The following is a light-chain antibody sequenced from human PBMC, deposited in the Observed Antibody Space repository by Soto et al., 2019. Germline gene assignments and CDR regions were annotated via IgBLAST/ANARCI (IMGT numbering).Light chain of an antibody. CDR3: SSLTTSDTWV. CDR2: EVS. CDR1: SNDVGSYNR. Sequence: QSALTQPASVSGSPGQSITMSCTGGSNDVGSYNRVSWYRQYPGKAPQLIIYEVSKRPSGASNRFSGSKSGNTASLTISGLQTEDEADYFCSSLTTSDTWVIGGGTQLTVL. J-gene: IGLJ3*02. V-gene: IGLV2-14*02.